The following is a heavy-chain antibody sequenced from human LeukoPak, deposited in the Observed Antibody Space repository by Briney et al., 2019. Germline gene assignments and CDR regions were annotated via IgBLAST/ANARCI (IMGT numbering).Heavy chain of an antibody. V-gene: IGHV4-39*01. Sequence: PSETLSLTCTVSGGSISSSSYYWGWIRQPPGKGLECIGNIYYSGNTYYNPSLKSRVTISVDTSKNQFSLKLSSVTAADTAVYYRARVVRGVQYYFDYWGQGTLVTVSS. CDR1: GGSISSSSYY. D-gene: IGHD3-10*01. J-gene: IGHJ4*02. CDR2: IYYSGNT. CDR3: ARVVRGVQYYFDY.